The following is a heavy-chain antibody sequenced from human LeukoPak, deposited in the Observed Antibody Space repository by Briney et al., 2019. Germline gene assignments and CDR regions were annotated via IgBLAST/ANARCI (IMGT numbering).Heavy chain of an antibody. CDR2: INHSGST. V-gene: IGHV4-38-2*02. Sequence: PSETLSLTCTVSGYSISSGYYWVWIRQPPGRGLEWIGSINHSGSTYYNTSLNSRVSISLDTSKNQFSLRLSSVTAADTALYYCASAYDISGYYYYMDVWGKGTTVTVSS. J-gene: IGHJ6*03. CDR3: ASAYDISGYYYYMDV. D-gene: IGHD3-22*01. CDR1: GYSISSGYY.